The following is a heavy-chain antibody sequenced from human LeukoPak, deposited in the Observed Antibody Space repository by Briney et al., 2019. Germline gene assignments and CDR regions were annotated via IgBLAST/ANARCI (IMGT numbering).Heavy chain of an antibody. CDR3: ARDRGYSYGPFDY. J-gene: IGHJ4*02. CDR1: GYTFNGYY. CDR2: FDPEDGET. Sequence: EASVKVSCKSSGYTFNGYYMHWVRQAPGQGLEWMGGFDPEDGETIYAQKFQGRVTMTTDTSTSTAYMELRSLRSDDTAVYYCARDRGYSYGPFDYWGQGTLVTVSS. D-gene: IGHD5-18*01. V-gene: IGHV1-2*02.